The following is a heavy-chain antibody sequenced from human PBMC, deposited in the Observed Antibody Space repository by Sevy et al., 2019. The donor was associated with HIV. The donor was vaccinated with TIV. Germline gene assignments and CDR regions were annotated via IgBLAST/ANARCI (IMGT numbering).Heavy chain of an antibody. V-gene: IGHV3-7*01. J-gene: IGHJ6*02. Sequence: GESLKISCAASGFTFSSHWMSWVRQAPGKGLEWVANIKQDGSEKYYVDSVKGRFTISGDNAKNSLSLQMNSLRAEDTAVYYCARDTGGIGMDVWGQGTTVTVSS. CDR1: GFTFSSHW. D-gene: IGHD6-13*01. CDR2: IKQDGSEK. CDR3: ARDTGGIGMDV.